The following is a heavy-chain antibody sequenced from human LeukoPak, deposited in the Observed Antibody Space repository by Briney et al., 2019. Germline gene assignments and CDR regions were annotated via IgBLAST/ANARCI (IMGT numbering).Heavy chain of an antibody. CDR2: IKQDGSEK. CDR1: GFTFSRYW. CDR3: ARGGGYCTNGVCYVSYFFDY. J-gene: IGHJ4*02. Sequence: GGSLRLSCAASGFTFSRYWMSWVRQAPGKGLEWVANIKQDGSEKDYVDSVKGRFTISRDNAKNSLYLQMNSLRAEDTAVYCCARGGGYCTNGVCYVSYFFDYWGQGTLVTVFS. V-gene: IGHV3-7*01. D-gene: IGHD2-8*01.